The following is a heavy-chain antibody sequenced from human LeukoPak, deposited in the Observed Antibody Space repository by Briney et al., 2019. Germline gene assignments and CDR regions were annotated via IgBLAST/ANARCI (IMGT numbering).Heavy chain of an antibody. CDR1: GFTFSSYG. J-gene: IGHJ5*02. CDR2: IRYEGSNK. Sequence: GGSLRLSCAASGFTFSSYGMHWVRQAPGKGLEWVAFIRYEGSNKYYADSVKGRFTISRDNSKNTLYLQMNTLRAEDTAVYYCAKDVNGYCSGGSCYQEGDRWFDPWGQGTLVTVSS. CDR3: AKDVNGYCSGGSCYQEGDRWFDP. V-gene: IGHV3-30*02. D-gene: IGHD2-15*01.